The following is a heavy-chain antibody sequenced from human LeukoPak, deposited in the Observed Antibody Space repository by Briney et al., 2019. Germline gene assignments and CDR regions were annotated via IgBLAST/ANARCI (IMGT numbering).Heavy chain of an antibody. Sequence: PGGSLRLSCAASGFSFSNSWMSWVRQAPGKGLEWVANIKTDGSEEVYVDSVKRRLTISRDNAKNSLYLQMTSLRDEDTAVYYCPRDPYNSGDRYYGAFDIWGQGTMVTVSS. CDR2: IKTDGSEE. V-gene: IGHV3-7*01. CDR1: GFSFSNSW. J-gene: IGHJ3*02. CDR3: PRDPYNSGDRYYGAFDI. D-gene: IGHD3-22*01.